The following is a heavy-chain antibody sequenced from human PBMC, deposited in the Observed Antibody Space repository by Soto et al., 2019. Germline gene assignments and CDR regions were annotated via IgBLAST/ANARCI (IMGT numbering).Heavy chain of an antibody. Sequence: GASVKVSCKASGYTFTGYYMHWVRQAPGQGLEWMGWINPNSGGTNYAQKFQGWVTMTRDTSISTAYMELSRLRSDDTAVYYCARDHGNGDYYFDYWGQGTLVTV. CDR3: ARDHGNGDYYFDY. CDR2: INPNSGGT. V-gene: IGHV1-2*04. J-gene: IGHJ4*02. D-gene: IGHD4-17*01. CDR1: GYTFTGYY.